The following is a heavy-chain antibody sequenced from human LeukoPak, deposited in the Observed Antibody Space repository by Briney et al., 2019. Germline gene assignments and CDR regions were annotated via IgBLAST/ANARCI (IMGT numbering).Heavy chain of an antibody. J-gene: IGHJ4*02. CDR1: GFTFSSYA. D-gene: IGHD6-19*01. CDR3: VKALYTSGQSYYFDY. Sequence: GGSLRLSCAASGFTFSSYAMSWVRQAPGKGLEWVSVISGSGGRTYYADSVKGRFTISRDNSKNTLYLQLNTLRAEDTAIYYCVKALYTSGQSYYFDYWGQGTLVTVSS. CDR2: ISGSGGRT. V-gene: IGHV3-23*01.